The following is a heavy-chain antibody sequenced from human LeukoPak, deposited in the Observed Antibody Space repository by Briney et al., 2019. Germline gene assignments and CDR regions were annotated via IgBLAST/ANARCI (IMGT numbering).Heavy chain of an antibody. CDR1: GGSISSYY. CDR2: IYYSGST. J-gene: IGHJ4*02. D-gene: IGHD4-17*01. Sequence: DPSETLSLTCTVSGGSISSYYWSWIRQPPGKGLEWIGYIYYSGSTNYNPSLKSRVTISVDTSKNQFSLKLSSVTAADTAVYYCARATVTYYFDYWGQGTLVTVSS. CDR3: ARATVTYYFDY. V-gene: IGHV4-59*12.